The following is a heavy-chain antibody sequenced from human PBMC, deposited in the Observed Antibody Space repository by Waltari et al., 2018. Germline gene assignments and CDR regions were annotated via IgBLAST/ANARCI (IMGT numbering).Heavy chain of an antibody. CDR1: GLTLSNFA. J-gene: IGHJ6*02. Sequence: EVQLLESGGDLVQPGGSLRLSCAASGLTLSNFAMMWVRQAPGKGLEWVASIRISGTSTKYTDPGKGRFTISRDNSKNTMYLQMNSLSAEDTAVYFCAKRDYDYGVDVWGQGTLVTVSS. CDR2: IRISGTST. V-gene: IGHV3-23*01. CDR3: AKRDYDYGVDV.